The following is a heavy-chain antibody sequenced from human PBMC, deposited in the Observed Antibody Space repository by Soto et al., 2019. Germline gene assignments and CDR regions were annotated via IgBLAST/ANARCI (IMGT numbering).Heavy chain of an antibody. CDR2: LSWDGGTA. Sequence: EVQLVESGGVVVQPGGSLRLSCAASGFIFDDYIMYWVRQAPGESLEWVSLLSWDGGTAYYADSVKGRFTISRDNSKNSLYLQLICLRIEDTAVYFSTKGFVRVGAEHYGMGVWGQGTTVTVCS. J-gene: IGHJ6*02. CDR1: GFIFDDYI. CDR3: TKGFVRVGAEHYGMGV. V-gene: IGHV3-43*01. D-gene: IGHD3-10*01.